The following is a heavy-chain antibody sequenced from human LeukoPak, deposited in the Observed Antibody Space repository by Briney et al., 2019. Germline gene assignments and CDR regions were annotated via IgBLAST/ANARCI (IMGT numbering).Heavy chain of an antibody. V-gene: IGHV5-51*01. CDR1: GFHFTSYR. D-gene: IGHD6-19*01. CDR3: ATRSSGPSDY. Sequence: GESLHISGKGSGFHFTSYRIGWARQLPGKGLEWMGIIYPGDSDTRYSPSFQGQVTISADKSISAAYLQWSSLKASDTAMYYCATRSSGPSDYWGQGTLVTVSS. J-gene: IGHJ4*02. CDR2: IYPGDSDT.